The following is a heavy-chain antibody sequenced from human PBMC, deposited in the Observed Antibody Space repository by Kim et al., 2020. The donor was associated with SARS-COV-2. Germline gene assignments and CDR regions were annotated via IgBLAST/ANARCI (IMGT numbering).Heavy chain of an antibody. J-gene: IGHJ6*02. D-gene: IGHD1-26*01. CDR3: ARYPGELGKGARYYYGMDV. CDR2: ISAYNGNT. V-gene: IGHV1-18*01. Sequence: ASVKVSCKASGYTFTSYGISWVRQAPGQGLEWMGWISAYNGNTNYAQKLQGRVTMTTDTSTSTAYMELRSLRSDDTAVYYCARYPGELGKGARYYYGMDVWGQGTTVTVSS. CDR1: GYTFTSYG.